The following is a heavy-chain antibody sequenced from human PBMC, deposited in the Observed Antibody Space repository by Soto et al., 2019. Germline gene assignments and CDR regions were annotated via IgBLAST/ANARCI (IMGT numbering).Heavy chain of an antibody. CDR1: GYTFTSYY. V-gene: IGHV1-46*01. J-gene: IGHJ4*02. D-gene: IGHD1-1*01. CDR2: INPSGGST. CDR3: ATTNWNDGSRFDY. Sequence: SVKVSCKASGYTFTSYYMHWVRQAPGQGLEWMGIINPSGGSTSYAQKFQGRVTMTRDTSTSTVYMELSSLRSEDTAVYYCATTNWNDGSRFDYWGQGTLVTVSS.